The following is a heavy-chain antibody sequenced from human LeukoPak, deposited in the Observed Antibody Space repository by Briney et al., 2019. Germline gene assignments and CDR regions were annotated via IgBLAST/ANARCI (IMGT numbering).Heavy chain of an antibody. Sequence: ASVKVSCKVSGYTVSELSMHWVRQAHGKGLEWKGGFDVAETDTIYAQKFQGRVTMTEDTSSDTAYMELNSLTSEDTAVYYCSSSGVEEWQGLHFWGQGTLVTVSS. CDR2: FDVAETDT. CDR3: SSSGVEEWQGLHF. CDR1: GYTVSELS. V-gene: IGHV1-24*01. J-gene: IGHJ4*02. D-gene: IGHD3-3*01.